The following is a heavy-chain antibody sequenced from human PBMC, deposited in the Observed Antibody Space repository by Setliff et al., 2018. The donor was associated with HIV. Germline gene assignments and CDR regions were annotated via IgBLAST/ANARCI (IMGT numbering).Heavy chain of an antibody. D-gene: IGHD3-3*01. CDR1: GGSFSGYY. CDR2: INHSGST. CDR3: ARVDGYDFWSGYYTPHAFDI. V-gene: IGHV4-34*01. Sequence: PSETLSLTCAVYGGSFSGYYWSWIRQPPGKGLEWSGEINHSGSTNYNPSLKSRVTISVDTSKNQFSLKLSSVTAADTAVYYCARVDGYDFWSGYYTPHAFDIWGQGTMVTVSS. J-gene: IGHJ3*02.